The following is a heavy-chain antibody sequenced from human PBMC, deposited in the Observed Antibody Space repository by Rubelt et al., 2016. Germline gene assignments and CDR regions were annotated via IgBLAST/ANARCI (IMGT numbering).Heavy chain of an antibody. CDR2: MNPNSGNT. V-gene: IGHV1-8*01. D-gene: IGHD3-9*01. CDR3: SRALPAAMYQALRYFDWPLSYYGMDV. J-gene: IGHJ6*02. CDR1: GYTFTSYD. Sequence: GYTFTSYDINWVRQATGQGLEWMGWMNPNSGNTGYAQKFQGRVTMTRNTSISTAYMELSSLRSEDTAVYYCSRALPAAMYQALRYFDWPLSYYGMDVWGQGTTVTVSS.